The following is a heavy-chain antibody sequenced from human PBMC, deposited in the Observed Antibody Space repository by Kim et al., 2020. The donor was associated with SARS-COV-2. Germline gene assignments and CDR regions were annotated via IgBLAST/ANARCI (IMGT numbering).Heavy chain of an antibody. CDR3: AKDMYYDILTGYYTYYYYYGMDV. CDR2: ISGSGGST. J-gene: IGHJ6*02. V-gene: IGHV3-23*01. Sequence: GGSLRLSCAASGFTFSSYAMSWVRQAPGKGLEWVSAISGSGGSTYYADSVKGRFTISRDNSKNTLYLQMNSLRAEDTAVYYCAKDMYYDILTGYYTYYYYYGMDVWGQGTTVTVSS. D-gene: IGHD3-9*01. CDR1: GFTFSSYA.